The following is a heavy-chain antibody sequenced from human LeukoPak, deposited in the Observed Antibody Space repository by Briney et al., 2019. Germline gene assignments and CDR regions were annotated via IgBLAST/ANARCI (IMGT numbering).Heavy chain of an antibody. CDR1: GFTFSSYA. V-gene: IGHV4-34*01. J-gene: IGHJ1*01. D-gene: IGHD4-17*01. Sequence: PGGSLRLSCAASGFTFSSYAMNWVRQPPGKGLEWIGEINHSGSSNYNPSLKSRVTISVDTSKNQFSLKLSSVTAADTAVYYCARGEDGDYYFQHWGQGTLVTVSS. CDR3: ARGEDGDYYFQH. CDR2: INHSGSS.